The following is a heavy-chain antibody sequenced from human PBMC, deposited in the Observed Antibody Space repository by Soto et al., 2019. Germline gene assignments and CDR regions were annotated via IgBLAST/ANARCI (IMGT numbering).Heavy chain of an antibody. Sequence: QVQLVQCGAEVKKPVSSVKVSCKASGGTFSSYAISWVRQAPGQGLEWMGGIIPIFGTANYAQKFQGRVTITADESTSKAYVEVRGLGAEDGAVYYCARGDYFGSGGGGMGVWGQGTTVTVSS. CDR1: GGTFSSYA. CDR3: ARGDYFGSGGGGMGV. J-gene: IGHJ6*02. D-gene: IGHD3-10*01. CDR2: IIPIFGTA. V-gene: IGHV1-69*01.